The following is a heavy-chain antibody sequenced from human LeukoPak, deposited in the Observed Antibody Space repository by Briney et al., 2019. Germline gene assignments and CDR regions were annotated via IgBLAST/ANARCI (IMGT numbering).Heavy chain of an antibody. V-gene: IGHV4-61*01. D-gene: IGHD6-13*01. J-gene: IGHJ5*02. CDR3: ARVGIAAADT. CDR1: GGSISSSSYY. Sequence: SETLSLTCTVSGGSISSSSYYWSWIRQPPGKGLEWIGYIYYSGSTNYNPSLKSRVTISVDTSKNQFSLKLSSVTAADTAVYYCARVGIAAADTWGQGTLVTVSS. CDR2: IYYSGST.